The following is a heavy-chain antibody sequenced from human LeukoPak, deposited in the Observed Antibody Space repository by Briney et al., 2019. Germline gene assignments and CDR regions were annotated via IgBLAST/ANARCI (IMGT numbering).Heavy chain of an antibody. CDR1: GFTFGSYW. J-gene: IGHJ4*02. CDR3: ARDRAYNYLPDY. CDR2: IKQDGSEK. V-gene: IGHV3-7*01. D-gene: IGHD5-18*01. Sequence: GGSLRLSCAASGFTFGSYWMSWVRQAPGKGLEWVANIKQDGSEKYYVDSVKGRFTISRDNAKNSLYLQMNSLRAEDTAVYYCARDRAYNYLPDYWGQGTLVTVSS.